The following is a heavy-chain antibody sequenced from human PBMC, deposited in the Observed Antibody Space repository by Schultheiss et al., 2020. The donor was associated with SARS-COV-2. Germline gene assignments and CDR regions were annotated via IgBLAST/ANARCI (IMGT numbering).Heavy chain of an antibody. D-gene: IGHD6-19*01. J-gene: IGHJ4*02. CDR3: ARGGYSSGWKGGY. V-gene: IGHV1-18*01. Sequence: ASVKVSCKASGYTFTSYGISWVRQAPGQGLEWMGWISAYNGNTNYAQKFQGRVTITADESTSTAYMELSSLRSEDTAVYYCARGGYSSGWKGGYWGQGTLVTVSS. CDR1: GYTFTSYG. CDR2: ISAYNGNT.